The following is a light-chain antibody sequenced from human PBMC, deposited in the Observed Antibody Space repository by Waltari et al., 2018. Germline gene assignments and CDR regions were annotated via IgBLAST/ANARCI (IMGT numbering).Light chain of an antibody. J-gene: IGLJ3*02. V-gene: IGLV8-61*01. Sequence: QTVVTQEPSFSVSPGGTVPLTCGLTSGSVSTNHYARWYRQTPGQAPRTLIPNTDTRSSGVPDRFSGSILGNKAALTITGAQADDESDYYCVLYMGSVVFGGGTKLTVL. CDR2: NTD. CDR1: SGSVSTNHY. CDR3: VLYMGSVV.